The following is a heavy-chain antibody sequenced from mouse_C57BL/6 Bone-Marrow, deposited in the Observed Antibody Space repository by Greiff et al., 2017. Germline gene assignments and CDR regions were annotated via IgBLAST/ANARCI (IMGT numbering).Heavy chain of an antibody. Sequence: VQLQQSGPELVKPGASVKISCKASGYTFTDYYMNWVKQSHGKSLEWIGDINPNNGGTSYNQKFKGKATLTVDKSSSTAYMELRSLTSEDSAVYYCARSRYDYGFDYWGQGTTLTVSS. CDR2: INPNNGGT. CDR3: ARSRYDYGFDY. V-gene: IGHV1-26*01. J-gene: IGHJ2*01. D-gene: IGHD2-4*01. CDR1: GYTFTDYY.